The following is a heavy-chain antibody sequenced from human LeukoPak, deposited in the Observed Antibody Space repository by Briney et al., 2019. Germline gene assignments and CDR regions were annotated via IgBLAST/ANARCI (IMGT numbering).Heavy chain of an antibody. CDR3: TNFDH. CDR1: GITFSSDG. CDR2: INCYGSNK. J-gene: IGHJ4*02. V-gene: IGHV3-30*02. Sequence: GGSLRLSCTASGITFSSDGMHWVRQAPRKGLEWVALINCYGSNKYYADSVKGRFAISRDNSKNTLYLQMNSLRSEDTAVYYCTNFDHWGQGTLVSVSS.